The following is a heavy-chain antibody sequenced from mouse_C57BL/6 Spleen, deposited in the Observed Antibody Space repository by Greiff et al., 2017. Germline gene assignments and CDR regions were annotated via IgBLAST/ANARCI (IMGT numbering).Heavy chain of an antibody. Sequence: QVQLQQSGAELVRPGTSVKVSCKASGYAFTNYLIEWVKQRPGQGLEWIGVINPGSGGTNYNGKFKGKATLTADKSSSTAYMQLSSLTSEDSAVYFCAREDYGSSGYFDYWGQGTTRTVSS. CDR1: GYAFTNYL. CDR2: INPGSGGT. J-gene: IGHJ2*01. CDR3: AREDYGSSGYFDY. V-gene: IGHV1-54*01. D-gene: IGHD1-1*01.